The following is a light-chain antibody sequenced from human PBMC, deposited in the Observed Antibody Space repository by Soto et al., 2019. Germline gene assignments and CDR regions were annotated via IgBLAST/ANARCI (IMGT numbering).Light chain of an antibody. CDR3: QQYGLPPHS. V-gene: IGKV3-20*01. J-gene: IGKJ2*01. CDR2: GVS. CDR1: QSVNNNY. Sequence: EIVLTQSPGTLSLSPGERATLSCRASQSVNNNYLAWYQQRPGQTPRLLVNGVSNRATGIPDRFSGGGSGTDFPLTISSLEPEDFVVYYCQQYGLPPHSFGQGTRVEMK.